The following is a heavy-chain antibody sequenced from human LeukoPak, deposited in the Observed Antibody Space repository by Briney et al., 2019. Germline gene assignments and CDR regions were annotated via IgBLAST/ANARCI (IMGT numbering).Heavy chain of an antibody. CDR3: AKDPGRWLVGYFDY. CDR2: IRYDGSNK. J-gene: IGHJ4*02. D-gene: IGHD6-19*01. CDR1: GFTFSSYS. V-gene: IGHV3-30*02. Sequence: GGSLRLSCAASGFTFSSYSMNWVRQAPGKGLEWVAFIRYDGSNKYYADSVKGRFTISRDNFKNTLYLQMNSLRAEDTAVYYCAKDPGRWLVGYFDYWGQGTLVTVSS.